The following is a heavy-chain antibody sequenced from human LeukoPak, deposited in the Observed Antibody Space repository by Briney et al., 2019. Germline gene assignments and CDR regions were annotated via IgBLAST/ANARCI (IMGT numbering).Heavy chain of an antibody. CDR2: ISSSGTTI. V-gene: IGHV3-48*01. D-gene: IGHD3-22*01. CDR1: GFNVSSYS. J-gene: IGHJ4*02. CDR3: ARDKNDSSGYYYGY. Sequence: GGSLRLSCAASGFNVSSYSMNWVRQAPGKGLEWVSYISSSGTTIYYADSVKGRFTISRDNAKNSLYLQMNSLRAEDTAVYYCARDKNDSSGYYYGYWGQGTLVTVSS.